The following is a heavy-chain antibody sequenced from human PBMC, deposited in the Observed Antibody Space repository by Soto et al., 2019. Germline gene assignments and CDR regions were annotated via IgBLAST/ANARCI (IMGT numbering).Heavy chain of an antibody. D-gene: IGHD3-9*01. CDR1: GFXFSSYG. CDR3: AKGAVLRYFDWLLQLDY. V-gene: IGHV3-30*18. CDR2: ISYDGSNK. Sequence: SCAASGFXFSSYGMHWVRQSPGKGLEWVAVISYDGSNKHYADSVKGRFTISRDNSKNTLYLQMNSLRAEDTAVYYCAKGAVLRYFDWLLQLDYWGQGNLVTVS. J-gene: IGHJ4*02.